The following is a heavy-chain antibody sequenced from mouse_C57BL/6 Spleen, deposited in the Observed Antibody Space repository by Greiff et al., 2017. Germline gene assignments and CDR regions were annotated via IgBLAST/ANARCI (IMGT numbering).Heavy chain of an antibody. D-gene: IGHD2-1*01. V-gene: IGHV2-2*01. CDR3: AREEIYYGYYAMDY. CDR2: IWSGGST. Sequence: VQRVESGPGLVQPSQSLSITCTVSGFSLTSYGVHWVRQSPGKGLEWLGVIWSGGSTDYNAAFISRLSISKDNSKSQVFFKMNSLQADDTAIYYCAREEIYYGYYAMDYWGQGTSVTVSS. J-gene: IGHJ4*01. CDR1: GFSLTSYG.